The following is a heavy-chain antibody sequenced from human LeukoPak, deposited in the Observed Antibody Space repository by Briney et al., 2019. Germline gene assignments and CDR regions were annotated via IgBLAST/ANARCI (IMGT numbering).Heavy chain of an antibody. CDR1: GGSISSYY. CDR3: ARAIYDFWSGYYSDY. V-gene: IGHV4-4*08. Sequence: SETLSLTCTVSGGSISSYYWSWIRQPPGKGLEWIGRIYTSGSTNYNPSLKSRVTISVDTSKNQFSLNLTSATAADTAVYYCARAIYDFWSGYYSDYWGQGTLVTVSS. D-gene: IGHD3-3*01. CDR2: IYTSGST. J-gene: IGHJ4*02.